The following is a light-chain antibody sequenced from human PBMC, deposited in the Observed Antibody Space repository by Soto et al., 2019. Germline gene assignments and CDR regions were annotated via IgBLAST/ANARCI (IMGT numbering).Light chain of an antibody. CDR2: DVG. CDR1: SSDVGGYNY. J-gene: IGLJ1*01. V-gene: IGLV2-11*01. Sequence: QSALTQPRSVSGSPGQSVTISCTGTSSDVGGYNYVSWYQQLPGKAPKLMIYDVGKRPSGVSDRFSGSKSGNTASLTISGLQAADEADYHCRSYAGSLTYVFGTGTKLTVL. CDR3: RSYAGSLTYV.